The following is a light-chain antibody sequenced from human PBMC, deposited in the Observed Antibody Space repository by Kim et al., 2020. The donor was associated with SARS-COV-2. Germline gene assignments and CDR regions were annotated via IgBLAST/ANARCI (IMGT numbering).Light chain of an antibody. Sequence: PGQSVTISCTGTRSDGGGYNYVSWYQQHPGKAPKLMIYDVSKRPSGVPDRFSGSKSGNTASLTISGLQAEDEADYYCCSYAGSRYVFGTGTKVTVL. CDR1: RSDGGGYNY. V-gene: IGLV2-11*01. J-gene: IGLJ1*01. CDR3: CSYAGSRYV. CDR2: DVS.